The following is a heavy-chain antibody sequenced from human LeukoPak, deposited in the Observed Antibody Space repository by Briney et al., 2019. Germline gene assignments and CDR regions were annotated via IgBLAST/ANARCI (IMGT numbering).Heavy chain of an antibody. V-gene: IGHV4-38-2*02. CDR1: GYSISSGYY. D-gene: IGHD3-10*01. J-gene: IGHJ4*02. CDR2: IYHSGST. CDR3: ARDLRGSGSYYKTLDY. Sequence: PSETLSLTCTVSGYSISSGYYWGWTRQPPGKGLEWIGSIYHSGSTYYNPSLKSRVTISVDTSKNQFSLKLSSVTAADTAVYYCARDLRGSGSYYKTLDYWGQGTLVTVSS.